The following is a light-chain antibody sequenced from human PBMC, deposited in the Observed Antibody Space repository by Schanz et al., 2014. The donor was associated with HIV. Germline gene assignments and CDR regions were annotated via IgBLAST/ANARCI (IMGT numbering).Light chain of an antibody. CDR1: NSDIGAYNY. CDR3: SSYTSFGTLV. V-gene: IGLV2-14*03. Sequence: QSALTQPASVSGSPGQSIAISCTGTNSDIGAYNYVSWYQQHPDKAPKLIIYDVNNRPSGVSNRFSGSKSGNTASLTISGLQADDEAHYYCSSYTSFGTLVFGGGTKVTVL. CDR2: DVN. J-gene: IGLJ3*02.